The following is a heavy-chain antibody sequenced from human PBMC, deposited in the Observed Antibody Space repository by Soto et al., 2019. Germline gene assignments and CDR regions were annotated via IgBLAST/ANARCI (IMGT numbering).Heavy chain of an antibody. Sequence: QITLKESGPTLVKPTQTLTLTCTFSGFSLSTSGVGVGWIRQPPGKALEWLSLVYWDDDKRYSTSLQSRLTITKDTAKNQVVLTMTNMDPVETSTYYCTRRTGGFDYWGQGTLVTVSS. CDR1: GFSLSTSGVG. D-gene: IGHD3-10*01. J-gene: IGHJ4*02. CDR3: TRRTGGFDY. V-gene: IGHV2-5*02. CDR2: VYWDDDK.